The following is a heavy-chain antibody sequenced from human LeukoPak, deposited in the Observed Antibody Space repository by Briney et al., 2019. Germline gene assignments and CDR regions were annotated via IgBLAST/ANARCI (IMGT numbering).Heavy chain of an antibody. V-gene: IGHV3-48*03. CDR2: ISSSGSTI. Sequence: PGGYLRLSCAASGFSFSSYEMNWVRQAPGKGLEWVSYISSSGSTIYYADSVKGRFTISRDNAKNSLYLQMNSLRAEDTAVYYCARFLWFGEYYFDYWGQGTLVTVSS. D-gene: IGHD3-10*01. CDR3: ARFLWFGEYYFDY. J-gene: IGHJ4*02. CDR1: GFSFSSYE.